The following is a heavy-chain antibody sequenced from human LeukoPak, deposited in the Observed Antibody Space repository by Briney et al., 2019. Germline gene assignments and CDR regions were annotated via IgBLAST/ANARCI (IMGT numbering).Heavy chain of an antibody. Sequence: SVNVSCKASGGTFSSYAISWVRQAPGQGLERMGWIIPIFGTANYAQKFQGRVTITPHKSTSTPYMALRSLRSEDTAVYYCARDRYCSSTSCYLVDWGQGTLVTVSS. CDR3: ARDRYCSSTSCYLVD. J-gene: IGHJ4*02. CDR2: IIPIFGTA. D-gene: IGHD2-2*01. CDR1: GGTFSSYA. V-gene: IGHV1-69*06.